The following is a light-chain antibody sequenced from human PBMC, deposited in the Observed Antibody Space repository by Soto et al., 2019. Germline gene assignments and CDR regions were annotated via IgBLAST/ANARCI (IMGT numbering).Light chain of an antibody. CDR3: QHYDSLS. J-gene: IGKJ5*01. CDR2: GAS. V-gene: IGKV3-20*01. Sequence: EIVLTQSPGTLSLSPGDRATLSCSSSQSVRSSYLAWSQQKPGQAPRLLIYGASSRATGIPDRFTGTGSGTDFTLTVSRVETEHFAVYYCQHYDSLSFGQEARLEI. CDR1: QSVRSSY.